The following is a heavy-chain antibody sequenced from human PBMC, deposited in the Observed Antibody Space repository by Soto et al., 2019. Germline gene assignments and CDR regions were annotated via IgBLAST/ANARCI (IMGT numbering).Heavy chain of an antibody. Sequence: SQTLSLTCAIPGDSVSSNSAAWNWIRQSPSRGLEWLGRTYYRSKWYNDYAVSVNSRITINPDTSKNQFSLQLDSVTPEDTAVYYCARDLRLGSYWPLDIWGQGTMVTVSS. D-gene: IGHD1-26*01. CDR1: GDSVSSNSAA. V-gene: IGHV6-1*01. J-gene: IGHJ3*02. CDR2: TYYRSKWYN. CDR3: ARDLRLGSYWPLDI.